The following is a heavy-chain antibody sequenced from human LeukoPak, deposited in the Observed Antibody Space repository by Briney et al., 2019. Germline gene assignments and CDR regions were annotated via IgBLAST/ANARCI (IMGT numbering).Heavy chain of an antibody. Sequence: GGSLRLSCAASGFTFSSYAMSWVRQAPGKGLEWVSAISSSGSSTYYADSVKGRFTISRDNSKNTLYLQMSSLRAEDTAEYYCAKRGSNKYFDYWGQGTLVTVSS. CDR2: ISSSGSST. CDR1: GFTFSSYA. J-gene: IGHJ4*02. D-gene: IGHD2-15*01. V-gene: IGHV3-23*01. CDR3: AKRGSNKYFDY.